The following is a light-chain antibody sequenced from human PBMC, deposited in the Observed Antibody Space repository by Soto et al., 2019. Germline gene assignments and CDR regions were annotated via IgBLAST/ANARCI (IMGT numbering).Light chain of an antibody. Sequence: QPVLTQPPSVSGAPGPRVTLSCTGSGSKFGPGYDVHWYQQLPGTAPKLLIYGNSNRPSGVPDRFSGSKSGTSASLASTGLQAEDEADYYCQSYDSSLSGSVFGGGTKLTVL. CDR1: GSKFGPGYD. CDR3: QSYDSSLSGSV. V-gene: IGLV1-40*01. CDR2: GNS. J-gene: IGLJ3*02.